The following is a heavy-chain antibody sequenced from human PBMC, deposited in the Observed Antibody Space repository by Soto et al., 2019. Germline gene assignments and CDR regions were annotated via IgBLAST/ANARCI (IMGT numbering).Heavy chain of an antibody. CDR2: ISYDGSNK. J-gene: IGHJ4*02. CDR3: ATDMTTVTDDY. CDR1: GFTFSSYG. V-gene: IGHV3-30*03. Sequence: QVQLVESGGGVVQPGRSLRLCCAASGFTFSSYGMHWVRQAPGKGLEWVAVISYDGSNKYYADSVKGRFTISRDNSKNTLYLQMNSLRAEDTAVYYCATDMTTVTDDYWGQGTLVTVSS. D-gene: IGHD4-17*01.